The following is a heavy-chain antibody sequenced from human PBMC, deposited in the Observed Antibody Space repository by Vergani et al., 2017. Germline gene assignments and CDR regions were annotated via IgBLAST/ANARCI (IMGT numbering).Heavy chain of an antibody. V-gene: IGHV5-10-1*01. D-gene: IGHD2-15*01. CDR2: IDPSDSYT. Sequence: EVPLVQSGAEVKKPGESLRISCKGSGYSFTSYWISWVRQMPGKGLEWMGRIDPSDSYTNYSPSFQGHVTISADKSISTAYLQWSSLKASDTAMYYCAVGYCSGGSCHSRYYYGMDVWGQGTTVTVSS. CDR1: GYSFTSYW. CDR3: AVGYCSGGSCHSRYYYGMDV. J-gene: IGHJ6*02.